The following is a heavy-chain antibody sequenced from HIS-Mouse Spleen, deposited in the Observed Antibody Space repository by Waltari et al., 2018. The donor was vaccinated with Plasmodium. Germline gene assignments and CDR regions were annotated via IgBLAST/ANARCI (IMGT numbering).Heavy chain of an antibody. CDR1: GFTFSSYG. CDR2: KSYDGSNK. J-gene: IGHJ4*02. V-gene: IGHV3-30*18. D-gene: IGHD6-13*01. CDR3: AKDRRSSSWYVDY. Sequence: QVQLVESGGGVVQPGRSLRLSCAASGFTFSSYGMHWVRQAPGKGVGWVSVKSYDGSNKYYADSVKGRFTSSRDNSKNTLYLQMNSLRAEDTAVYYCAKDRRSSSWYVDYWGQGTLVTVSS.